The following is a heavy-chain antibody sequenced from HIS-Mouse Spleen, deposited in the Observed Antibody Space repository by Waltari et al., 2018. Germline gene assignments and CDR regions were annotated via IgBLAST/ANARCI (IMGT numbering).Heavy chain of an antibody. J-gene: IGHJ3*02. Sequence: QVQLQESGPGLVKPSETLSLTCTVSGGSISRYYWSWIRQPPGKGLEWIGYIYYSGSTNYNPSLKSRVTISVDTSKNQFSLKLSSVTAADTAVYYCARDNWNDEAFDIWGQGTMVTVSS. CDR2: IYYSGST. CDR1: GGSISRYY. V-gene: IGHV4-59*01. CDR3: ARDNWNDEAFDI. D-gene: IGHD1-1*01.